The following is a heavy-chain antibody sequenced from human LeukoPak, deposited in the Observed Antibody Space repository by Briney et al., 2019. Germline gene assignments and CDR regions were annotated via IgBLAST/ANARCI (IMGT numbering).Heavy chain of an antibody. D-gene: IGHD3-22*01. Sequence: PSETLSLTCTVSGGSISSGDYYWSWIRQPPGKGLEWIGYIYYSGSTYYNPSLKSRVTISVDTSKNQFSLKLSSVTAADTAVYYCARDRYFYDSSGYYYYFDYWGQGTLVTVSS. J-gene: IGHJ4*02. CDR2: IYYSGST. V-gene: IGHV4-30-4*01. CDR3: ARDRYFYDSSGYYYYFDY. CDR1: GGSISSGDYY.